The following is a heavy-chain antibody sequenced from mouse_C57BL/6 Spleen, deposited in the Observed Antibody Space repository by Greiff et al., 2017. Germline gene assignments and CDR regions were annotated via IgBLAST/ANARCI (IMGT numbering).Heavy chain of an antibody. CDR1: GFSLSTSGMG. Sequence: QVTLKVSGPGILQSSQTLSLTCSFSGFSLSTSGMGVSWIRQPSGKGLEWLAHIYWDDDKRYNPSLKSRLTISKDTSRNQVFLKITSVDTADTATYYCARSSYYYGSSLYAMDYWGQGTSVTVSS. V-gene: IGHV8-12*01. CDR3: ARSSYYYGSSLYAMDY. CDR2: IYWDDDK. J-gene: IGHJ4*01. D-gene: IGHD1-1*01.